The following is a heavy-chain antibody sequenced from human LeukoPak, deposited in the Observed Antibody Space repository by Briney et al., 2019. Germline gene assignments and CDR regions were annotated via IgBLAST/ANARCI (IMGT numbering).Heavy chain of an antibody. J-gene: IGHJ4*02. CDR3: AKGACSSTSCSFDY. Sequence: GGSLRLSCAASGFTFSSYWMRWVRQGPGKGLVWVSRINSDGSSTRYADSVKGRFTISRDNSKNTLYLQMNSLRAEDTAVYYCAKGACSSTSCSFDYWGQGTLVTVSS. CDR1: GFTFSSYW. CDR2: INSDGSST. V-gene: IGHV3-74*01. D-gene: IGHD2-2*01.